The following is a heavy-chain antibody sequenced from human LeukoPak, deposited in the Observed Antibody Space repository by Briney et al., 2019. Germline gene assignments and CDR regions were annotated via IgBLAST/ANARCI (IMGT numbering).Heavy chain of an antibody. V-gene: IGHV4-38-2*02. CDR1: GYSISSGYH. J-gene: IGHJ4*02. CDR2: IYHSGST. Sequence: PSETLSLTCTVSGYSISSGYHWGWIRQPPGKGLEWIGSIYHSGSTYYNPSLKSRVTISVDKSKNQFSLKLSSVTAADTAVYYCARLYSSSWDYWGQGTLVTVSS. D-gene: IGHD6-13*01. CDR3: ARLYSSSWDY.